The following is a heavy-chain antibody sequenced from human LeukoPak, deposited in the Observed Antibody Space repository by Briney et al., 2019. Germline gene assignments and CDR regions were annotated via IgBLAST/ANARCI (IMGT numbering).Heavy chain of an antibody. CDR3: ASAPSDSNWFDP. Sequence: GASVKVSCKASGYTVTSYYMHWVRQAPGQGLEWMGGIIPIFGTANYAQKFQGRVTITADESTSTAYMELSSLRSEDTAVYYCASAPSDSNWFDPWGQGTLVTVSS. V-gene: IGHV1-69*13. J-gene: IGHJ5*02. CDR2: IIPIFGTA. CDR1: GYTVTSYY. D-gene: IGHD2-21*01.